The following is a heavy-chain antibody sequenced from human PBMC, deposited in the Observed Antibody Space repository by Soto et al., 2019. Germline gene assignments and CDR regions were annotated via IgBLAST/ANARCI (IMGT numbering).Heavy chain of an antibody. CDR3: ARTRAGYKQASTYEKQYYFDY. CDR1: GGTFSSYA. V-gene: IGHV1-69*13. CDR2: IIPIFGTA. D-gene: IGHD5-12*01. J-gene: IGHJ4*02. Sequence: ASVKVSCKASGGTFSSYAISWVRQAPGQGLEWMGGIIPIFGTANYAQKFQGRVTITADEYTSTAYMELSSLRSEETAVHYCARTRAGYKQASTYEKQYYFDYWGQGNLVTVS.